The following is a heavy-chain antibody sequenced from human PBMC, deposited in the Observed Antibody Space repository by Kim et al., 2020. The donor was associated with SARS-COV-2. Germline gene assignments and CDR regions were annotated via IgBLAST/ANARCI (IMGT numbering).Heavy chain of an antibody. Sequence: GGSLRLSCAASGFTFSSYAMNWVRQAPGKGLEWVSAISAGTYDADSVKGRFIISSDNSKNTLYLQMNSLRAEDTAVYYCAKESYGSGTYSRHYYGMDVWGQGTTVTVSS. D-gene: IGHD3-10*01. J-gene: IGHJ6*02. CDR2: ISAGT. V-gene: IGHV3-23*01. CDR1: GFTFSSYA. CDR3: AKESYGSGTYSRHYYGMDV.